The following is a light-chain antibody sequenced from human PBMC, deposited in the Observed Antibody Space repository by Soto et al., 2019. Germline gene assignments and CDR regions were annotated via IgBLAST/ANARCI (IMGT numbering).Light chain of an antibody. CDR1: QSISSW. J-gene: IGKJ1*01. V-gene: IGKV1-5*01. Sequence: DIQMTQSLSTLSASVGDRVTITCRASQSISSWLAWYQQRPGKAPKLLIYDASSLESGVPSRFSGGGSGTEFSLIISSLQPDDSATYYCQQYNSYPLTFGQGTKV. CDR2: DAS. CDR3: QQYNSYPLT.